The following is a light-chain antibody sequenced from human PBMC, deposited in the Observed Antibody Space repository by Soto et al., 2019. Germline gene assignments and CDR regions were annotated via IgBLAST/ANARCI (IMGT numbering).Light chain of an antibody. CDR2: LNSDGSH. CDR3: QTWDTGIRVV. CDR1: SGHSSYA. V-gene: IGLV4-69*01. J-gene: IGLJ2*01. Sequence: QLVLTQSPSASASLGASVKLTCTLSSGHSSYAIAWHQQQPEKGPRYLMKLNSDGSHNKGDGIPDRFSGSSSGAESYLTISSLQSEDEADYYCQTWDTGIRVVFGGGTQVTVL.